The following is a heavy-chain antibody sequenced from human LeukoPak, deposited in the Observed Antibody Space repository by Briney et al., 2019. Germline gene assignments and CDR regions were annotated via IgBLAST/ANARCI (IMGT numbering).Heavy chain of an antibody. Sequence: SETLSLTCSVSGASTSLHYWSWIRQSPGKGLEWIGNILSSGLTPYNPSLKSRVTISGDTSRNQFSLKVTSVTGADTAVYFCARSPDSDRHDYWGQGILVIVSS. CDR3: ARSPDSDRHDY. V-gene: IGHV4-4*08. CDR2: ILSSGLT. CDR1: GASTSLHY. J-gene: IGHJ4*02. D-gene: IGHD3-9*01.